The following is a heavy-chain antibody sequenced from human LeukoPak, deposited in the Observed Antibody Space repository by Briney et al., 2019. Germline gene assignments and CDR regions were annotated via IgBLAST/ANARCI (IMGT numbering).Heavy chain of an antibody. V-gene: IGHV3-23*01. D-gene: IGHD3-22*01. CDR3: AKETYYYDRSGYYTNYFDY. Sequence: GGSLRLSCAASGFTFSSYAMSWVRQAPEKGLEWVSSISGSGGSTYYADTGKGRFTISRDNSKNTLYLQMNSLRAEDTAVYYCAKETYYYDRSGYYTNYFDYWGQGTLVSVSS. CDR2: ISGSGGST. J-gene: IGHJ4*02. CDR1: GFTFSSYA.